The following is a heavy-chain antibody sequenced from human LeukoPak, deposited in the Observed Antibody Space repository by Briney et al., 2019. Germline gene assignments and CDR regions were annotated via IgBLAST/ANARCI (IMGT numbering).Heavy chain of an antibody. CDR3: ARGSSFLGLRFDY. J-gene: IGHJ4*02. V-gene: IGHV4-34*01. Sequence: SETLSLTCAVYGGSFSGYYWSWIRQPPGKGLEWIGEINHSGSTNYNPSLKSRVTISVDTSKNQFSLKLSSVTAADTAVYYCARGSSFLGLRFDYWGQGTLVTVSS. CDR2: INHSGST. CDR1: GGSFSGYY. D-gene: IGHD3-16*01.